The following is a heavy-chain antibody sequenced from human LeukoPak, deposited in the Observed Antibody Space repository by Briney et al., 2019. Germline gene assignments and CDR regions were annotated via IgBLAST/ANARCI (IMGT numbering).Heavy chain of an antibody. CDR1: GFTFSTYF. J-gene: IGHJ4*02. CDR3: VRDQRGGSSGYYDS. CDR2: ITGSGGST. Sequence: GGSLRLSCSASGFTFSTYFMHWVRQAPGKGLECVSAITGSGGSTYYADSEKGRFTISRDNSKNTLYLQMSSLRAEDTAVYYCVRDQRGGSSGYYDSWGQGTLVTVSS. D-gene: IGHD3-22*01. V-gene: IGHV3-64D*06.